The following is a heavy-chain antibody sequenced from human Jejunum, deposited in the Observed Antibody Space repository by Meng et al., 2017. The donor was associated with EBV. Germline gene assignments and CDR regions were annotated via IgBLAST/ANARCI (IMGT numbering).Heavy chain of an antibody. V-gene: IGHV3-74*01. CDR3: ARDPGDTSGFFPSYFDY. CDR1: GFTFTNYW. Sequence: EGQLVESGGGLVQPGGSLRLSCAASGFTFTNYWMHWVRQAPGKGLVWVSRINIDGSSTSSADSVKGRSTISRDNAKNTVSLQMNSLRAEDTAVYYCARDPGDTSGFFPSYFDYWGQGILVTVSS. J-gene: IGHJ4*02. D-gene: IGHD3-3*01. CDR2: INIDGSST.